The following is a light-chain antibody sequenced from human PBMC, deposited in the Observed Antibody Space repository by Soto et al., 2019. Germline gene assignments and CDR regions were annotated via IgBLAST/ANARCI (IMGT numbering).Light chain of an antibody. J-gene: IGKJ1*01. V-gene: IGKV3D-15*01. CDR3: QQGDTWPWT. CDR1: QSVTSN. Sequence: EIVMTQSPDTLSVSPGERATLSCRASQSVTSNLAWYQQKPGQAPRLLIYGASTRATGIPARFSDSGSGTEFTLTISSLQSEDFAVYYCQQGDTWPWTFGQGTKVEI. CDR2: GAS.